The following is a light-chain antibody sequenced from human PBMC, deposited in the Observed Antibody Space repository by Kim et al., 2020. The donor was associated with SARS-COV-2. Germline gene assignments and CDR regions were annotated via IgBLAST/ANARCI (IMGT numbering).Light chain of an antibody. CDR2: KTS. V-gene: IGKV1-5*03. CDR1: QSITNW. Sequence: DIQMTQSPSTLSASVGDRVTITCRASQSITNWLAWYQQKPGKAPKLLMYKTSSLESGVPSRFSGSGSATEFTLTISSLQPDDFATYYCQQYHSLPLTFAGGTKVDIK. J-gene: IGKJ4*01. CDR3: QQYHSLPLT.